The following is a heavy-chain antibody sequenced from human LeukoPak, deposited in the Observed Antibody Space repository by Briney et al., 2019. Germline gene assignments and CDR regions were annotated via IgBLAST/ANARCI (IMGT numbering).Heavy chain of an antibody. CDR1: GGSFSGYY. CDR2: INHSGST. J-gene: IGHJ4*02. D-gene: IGHD6-19*01. V-gene: IGHV4-34*01. CDR3: VRGRYSSGWSIGYYFDY. Sequence: PSETLSLTCAVYGGSFSGYYWSWIRQPPGKGLEWIGEINHSGSTNYNPSLKSRVTISVDTSKNQFSLKLSSVTAADTAVYYCVRGRYSSGWSIGYYFDYWGQGTLVTVSS.